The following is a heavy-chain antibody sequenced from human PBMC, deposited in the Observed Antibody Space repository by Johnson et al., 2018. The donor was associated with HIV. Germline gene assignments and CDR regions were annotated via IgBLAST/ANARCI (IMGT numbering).Heavy chain of an antibody. CDR2: ISSNGGST. Sequence: VQLVESGGGLVQPGGSLRLSCAASGFIFSSYAMHWVRQAPGKGLQYVSAISSNGGSTYYANSVKGRFTISRDNSRNTLYLQMGRLRAEDTAVYYCAKGGGSYSDAFDIWGQGTMVTVSS. D-gene: IGHD1-26*01. CDR1: GFIFSSYA. V-gene: IGHV3-64*01. J-gene: IGHJ3*02. CDR3: AKGGGSYSDAFDI.